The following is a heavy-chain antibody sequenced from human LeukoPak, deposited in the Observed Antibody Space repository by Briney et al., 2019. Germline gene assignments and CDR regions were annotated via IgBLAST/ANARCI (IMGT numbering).Heavy chain of an antibody. D-gene: IGHD2-15*01. CDR3: ARDFVWGCSGGSCYPGYFDY. CDR2: TYHSGST. J-gene: IGHJ4*02. CDR1: GYSISSGYY. V-gene: IGHV4-38-2*02. Sequence: SETLSLTCAVSGYSISSGYYWGWIRQPPGKGLEWIGSTYHSGSTYYNPSLKSRVTISVDTSKNQFSLKLSSVTAADTAVYYCARDFVWGCSGGSCYPGYFDYWGQGTLVTVSS.